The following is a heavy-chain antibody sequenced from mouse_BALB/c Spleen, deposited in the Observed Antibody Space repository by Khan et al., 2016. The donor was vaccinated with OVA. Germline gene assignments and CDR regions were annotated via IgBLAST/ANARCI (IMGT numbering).Heavy chain of an antibody. CDR2: IRYSGST. J-gene: IGHJ4*01. D-gene: IGHD1-1*01. Sequence: VTLEESGPGLVKPSQSLSLTCTVTGYSITSDYAWNWIRQFPGNKLEWMGYIRYSGSTNYNPALKSRISFTRDTSTNQFFLQLNSVTTEDADTYVCERDCSRYNYAMAYWGQGTSVTVSA. CDR1: GYSITSDYA. V-gene: IGHV3-2*02. CDR3: ERDCSRYNYAMAY.